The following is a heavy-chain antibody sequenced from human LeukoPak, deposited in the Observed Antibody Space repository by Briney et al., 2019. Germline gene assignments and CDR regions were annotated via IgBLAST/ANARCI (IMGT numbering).Heavy chain of an antibody. CDR1: GYSFTSYW. CDR3: ARAERLVPNYYDSSGYYYALAY. CDR2: LYPGDSGT. Sequence: GESLKISCKDSGYSFTSYWIGWVRQLPGKGLEWMGILYPGDSGTKYSPSFQGQVTISADRSISTAYLQWSSLKASDTAMYYCARAERLVPNYYDSSGYYYALAYWGQGTLVTVSS. J-gene: IGHJ4*02. V-gene: IGHV5-51*01. D-gene: IGHD3-22*01.